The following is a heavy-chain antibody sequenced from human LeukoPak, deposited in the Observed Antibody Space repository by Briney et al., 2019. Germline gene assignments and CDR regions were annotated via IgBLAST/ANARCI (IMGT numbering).Heavy chain of an antibody. D-gene: IGHD2-2*02. Sequence: GGSLRLSCAASGFTFSSYSMNWVRQAPGKGLEWVSYISSSSSTIYYADSVKGRFTISRDNSKNTLYLQMNSLRAEDTAVYYCARVYCSSTSCHTYYYFDYWGQGTLVTVSS. V-gene: IGHV3-48*01. CDR1: GFTFSSYS. CDR3: ARVYCSSTSCHTYYYFDY. J-gene: IGHJ4*02. CDR2: ISSSSSTI.